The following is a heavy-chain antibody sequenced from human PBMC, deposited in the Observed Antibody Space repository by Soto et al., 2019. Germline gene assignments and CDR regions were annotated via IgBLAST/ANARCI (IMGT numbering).Heavy chain of an antibody. CDR3: ARDGGRKEQWLPHGNWFDP. V-gene: IGHV1-18*01. D-gene: IGHD6-19*01. CDR2: ISAYNGNT. Sequence: SSVKVSCKASGYTFTSYGISWVRQAPGQGLEWMGWISAYNGNTNYAQKVQGRFTMTTDNSTSTVYLEMKSLRSEDTAVYYCARDGGRKEQWLPHGNWFDPWGQGTLVTVSS. CDR1: GYTFTSYG. J-gene: IGHJ5*02.